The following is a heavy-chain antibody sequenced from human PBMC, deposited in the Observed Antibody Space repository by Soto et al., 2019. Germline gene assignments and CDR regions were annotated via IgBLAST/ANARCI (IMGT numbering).Heavy chain of an antibody. D-gene: IGHD3-10*01. CDR3: ARDSGGDYYNYYGMDV. Sequence: ASVKVSCKASGYTFTSYAMHWVRQAPGQRLEWMGWINAGNGNTKYSQKFQGRVTITRDTSASTAYMELRSLRSDDTAVYYCARDSGGDYYNYYGMDVWGQGTTVTVSS. CDR1: GYTFTSYA. CDR2: INAGNGNT. V-gene: IGHV1-3*01. J-gene: IGHJ6*02.